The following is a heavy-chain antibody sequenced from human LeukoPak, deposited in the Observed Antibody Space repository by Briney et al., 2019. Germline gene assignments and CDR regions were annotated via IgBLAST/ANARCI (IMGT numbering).Heavy chain of an antibody. Sequence: ASVKVSCKAPGYTFTSYDINWVRQATGQGLEWMGWMNPNSGNTGYAQKFQGRVTMTRNTSISTAYMELSSLRSEDTAAYYCARGLRIAARPGRTDYYYYMDVWGKGTTVTVSS. CDR2: MNPNSGNT. CDR3: ARGLRIAARPGRTDYYYYMDV. D-gene: IGHD6-6*01. V-gene: IGHV1-8*01. J-gene: IGHJ6*03. CDR1: GYTFTSYD.